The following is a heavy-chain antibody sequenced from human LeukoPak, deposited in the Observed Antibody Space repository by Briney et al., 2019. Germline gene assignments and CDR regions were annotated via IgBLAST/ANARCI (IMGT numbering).Heavy chain of an antibody. Sequence: PGGSLRLSCAASGYTFSSYGMHWVRQAPGKGLEWVAFIRYDGSNNYYADSVKGRFTISRDNSKNTLYLPMNSLRAEDTAVFFCAQKTAYEILTGPNWFDPWGQGTLVTVSS. J-gene: IGHJ5*02. D-gene: IGHD3-9*01. CDR2: IRYDGSNN. CDR1: GYTFSSYG. CDR3: AQKTAYEILTGPNWFDP. V-gene: IGHV3-30*02.